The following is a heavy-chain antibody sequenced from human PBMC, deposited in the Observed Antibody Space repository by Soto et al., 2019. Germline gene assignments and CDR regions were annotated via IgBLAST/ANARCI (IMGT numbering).Heavy chain of an antibody. V-gene: IGHV3-30-3*01. Sequence: QVQLVESGGGVVQPGRSLRLSCAASGFTFSSYAMHWVRQAPGKGLEWVAVISYDGSNKYYADSVKGRFTISRDNSKNTLYLQMHSLRAEDTAVYYCARDSGSFYLDYWGQGTLVTVSS. J-gene: IGHJ4*02. D-gene: IGHD1-26*01. CDR1: GFTFSSYA. CDR3: ARDSGSFYLDY. CDR2: ISYDGSNK.